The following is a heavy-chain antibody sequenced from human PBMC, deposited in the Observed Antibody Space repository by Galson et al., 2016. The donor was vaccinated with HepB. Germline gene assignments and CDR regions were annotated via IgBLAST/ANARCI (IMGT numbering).Heavy chain of an antibody. CDR2: ISSSGKYT. CDR1: GFTFSDHY. Sequence: SLRLSCAASGFTFSDHYMSWIRQAPGKGLEWVSYISSSGKYTYQADSVKGRFTISRDNAKNSLYLQLNSLRAEDTAVYYCARDRGAYDSGYYLPDAFDVWGQGTMVSVSS. D-gene: IGHD3-22*01. V-gene: IGHV3-11*06. J-gene: IGHJ3*01. CDR3: ARDRGAYDSGYYLPDAFDV.